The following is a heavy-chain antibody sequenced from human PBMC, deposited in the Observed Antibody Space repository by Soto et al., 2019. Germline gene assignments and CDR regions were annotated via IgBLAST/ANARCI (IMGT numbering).Heavy chain of an antibody. D-gene: IGHD4-17*01. J-gene: IGHJ4*02. CDR3: ARSHGDHVGVVDY. CDR1: GGSISSSSYY. V-gene: IGHV4-39*01. CDR2: IYYSGST. Sequence: QLQLQESGPGLVKPSETLSLTCTVSGGSISSSSYYWGWIRQPPGKGLEWIGSIYYSGSTYYNPSLKSRVRISVDTAKNQFSLKLSSVTAADTAVYYCARSHGDHVGVVDYWGQGTLVTVSS.